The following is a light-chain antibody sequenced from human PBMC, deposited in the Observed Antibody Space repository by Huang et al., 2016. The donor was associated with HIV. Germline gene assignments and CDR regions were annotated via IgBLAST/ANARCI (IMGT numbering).Light chain of an antibody. J-gene: IGKJ3*01. CDR3: LQSYSTPL. Sequence: DIQMTQSPSSLSASVGDRVTITCRASQIISNYLNWYQQKPGKAPKLLIYAASSLQSGVPSRFSGSGSGTDFTLTISSLQPEDFATYYCLQSYSTPLFGPGTKVDMK. CDR1: QIISNY. V-gene: IGKV1-39*01. CDR2: AAS.